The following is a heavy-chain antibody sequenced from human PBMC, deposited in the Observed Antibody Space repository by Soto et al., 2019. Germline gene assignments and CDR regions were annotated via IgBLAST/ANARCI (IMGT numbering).Heavy chain of an antibody. CDR2: VYYSGTT. Sequence: SETLSLTCTVSGGSMSPYYWSWIRQAPGVGLEWIAYVYYSGTTTYNPSLQSRVSISLDTSKNEVSLKLTSVTAADTAVYFCARLGAFYQAMDSWGQGTLVTVSS. J-gene: IGHJ1*01. CDR1: GGSMSPYY. CDR3: ARLGAFYQAMDS. D-gene: IGHD2-2*01. V-gene: IGHV4-59*08.